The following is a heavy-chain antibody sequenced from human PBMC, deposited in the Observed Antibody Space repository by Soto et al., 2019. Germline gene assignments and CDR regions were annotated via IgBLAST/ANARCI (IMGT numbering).Heavy chain of an antibody. CDR1: GFTFNSHW. D-gene: IGHD2-2*01. CDR2: INNDGRST. J-gene: IGHJ5*02. V-gene: IGHV3-74*03. Sequence: EVQLVESGGGLVQPGGSLRLSCAASGFTFNSHWMHWVRLVPGKGLEWVSRINNDGRSTTYADSVKGRFTISRDSAKNTLYLQMNSLGVEDTAVYYCARDKWVTVATARLDPWGQGTLVTVSS. CDR3: ARDKWVTVATARLDP.